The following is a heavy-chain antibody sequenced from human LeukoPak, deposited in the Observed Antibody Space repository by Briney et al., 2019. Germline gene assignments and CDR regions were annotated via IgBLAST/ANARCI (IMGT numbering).Heavy chain of an antibody. J-gene: IGHJ4*02. D-gene: IGHD3-22*01. CDR1: GYTFTGYY. CDR3: ASGGYHYDSSGYYRFDH. V-gene: IGHV1-2*02. Sequence: ASVKVSCKASGYTFTGYYMHWVRQAPGQGLEWMGWINPNSGGTNYAQKFQGRVTMTRDTSISTAYMDLSRLKSVDTAVYYCASGGYHYDSSGYYRFDHWGQGTLVTVSS. CDR2: INPNSGGT.